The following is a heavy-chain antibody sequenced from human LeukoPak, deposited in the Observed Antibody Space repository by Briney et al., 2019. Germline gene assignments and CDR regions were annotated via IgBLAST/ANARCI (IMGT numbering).Heavy chain of an antibody. J-gene: IGHJ4*02. V-gene: IGHV3-7*01. CDR2: IKQDGSEK. CDR3: ANEYYDFWSGYYHYFDY. D-gene: IGHD3-3*01. Sequence: GGSLRLPCAASGFTFSSYWMSWVRQAPGKGLEWVANIKQDGSEKYYVDSVEGRFTISRDNAKKSLYLQMNSLRAEDTAVYYCANEYYDFWSGYYHYFDYWGQGTLVTVSS. CDR1: GFTFSSYW.